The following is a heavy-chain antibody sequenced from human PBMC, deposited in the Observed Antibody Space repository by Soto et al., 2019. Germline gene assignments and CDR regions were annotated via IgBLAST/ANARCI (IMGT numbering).Heavy chain of an antibody. CDR3: TRDGERFLEWTLLAHYYYYGMDV. CDR2: IRSKAYGGTT. Sequence: PGGSLRLSCTASGFTFGDYAMSWFRQAPGKGLEWVGFIRSKAYGGTTEYAASVKGRFTISRDDSKSIAYLQMNSLKTEDTAVYYCTRDGERFLEWTLLAHYYYYGMDVWGQGTTVTVSS. V-gene: IGHV3-49*03. CDR1: GFTFGDYA. D-gene: IGHD3-3*01. J-gene: IGHJ6*02.